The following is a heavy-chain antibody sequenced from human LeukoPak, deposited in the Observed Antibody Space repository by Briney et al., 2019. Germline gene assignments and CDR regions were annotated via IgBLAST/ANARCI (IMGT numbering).Heavy chain of an antibody. CDR2: ITTAGNT. D-gene: IGHD6-19*01. CDR1: GFTFSIYD. CDR3: AKVKSDSSGWYHVLD. J-gene: IGHJ4*02. Sequence: GGSLRLSCAASGFTFSIYDMHWVRQATGKGLEWVSGITTAGNTHYAGSVEGRFTISRENAKNSLYLQMNSLRAGDTAVYYCAKVKSDSSGWYHVLDWGQGTLVTVSS. V-gene: IGHV3-13*04.